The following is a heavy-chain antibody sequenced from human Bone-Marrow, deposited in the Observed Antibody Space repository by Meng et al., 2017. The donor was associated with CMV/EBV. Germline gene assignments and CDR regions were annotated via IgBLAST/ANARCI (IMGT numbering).Heavy chain of an antibody. V-gene: IGHV3-23*03. CDR3: AKDRGTVTTQGTDY. J-gene: IGHJ4*02. Sequence: GGSLRLSCAASGFTFSSYAMSWVRQAPGKGLEWVSVIYSGGSSTYYADSVKGRFTISRDNSKNTLYLQMNSLRAEDTAVYYCAKDRGTVTTQGTDYWGQGTLVTVSS. D-gene: IGHD4-11*01. CDR2: IYSGGSST. CDR1: GFTFSSYA.